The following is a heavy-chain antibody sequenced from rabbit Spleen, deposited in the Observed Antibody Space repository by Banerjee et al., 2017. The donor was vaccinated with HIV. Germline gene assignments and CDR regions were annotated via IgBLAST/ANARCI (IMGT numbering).Heavy chain of an antibody. Sequence: QEQLEESGGDLVQPGASLTLTCTASGFSFSSSYWIWWVRQAPGKGLEWIGCIYTGSGSTYYANWAKGRFTISKTSSTTVTLQMTSLTAADTATYFCARDGGDGVPTAFNLWGPGTLVTVS. D-gene: IGHD2-1*01. CDR3: ARDGGDGVPTAFNL. CDR1: GFSFSSSYW. CDR2: IYTGSGST. J-gene: IGHJ4*01. V-gene: IGHV1S45*01.